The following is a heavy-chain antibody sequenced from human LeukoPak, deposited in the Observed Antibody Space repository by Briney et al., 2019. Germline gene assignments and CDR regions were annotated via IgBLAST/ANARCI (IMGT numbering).Heavy chain of an antibody. CDR3: ARAVTPNLMVYATHQKYGMDV. J-gene: IGHJ6*02. Sequence: SETLSLTCAVYGGSFSGYYWSWIRQPPGKGLEWIGEINHSGSTNYNPSLKSRVTISVGTSKNQFSLKLSSVTAADTAVYYCARAVTPNLMVYATHQKYGMDVWGQGTTVTVSS. D-gene: IGHD2-8*01. CDR1: GGSFSGYY. V-gene: IGHV4-34*01. CDR2: INHSGST.